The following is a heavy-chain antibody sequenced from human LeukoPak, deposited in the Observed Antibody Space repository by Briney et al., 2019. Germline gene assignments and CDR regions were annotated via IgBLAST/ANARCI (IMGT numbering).Heavy chain of an antibody. CDR2: ISGSGGST. J-gene: IGHJ4*02. V-gene: IGHV3-23*01. Sequence: GGTLRLSCAASGFTFSSYGMSWVRQAPGKGLEWVSAISGSGGSTYYADSVKGRFTISRDNSKNTLYLQMNSLRAEDTAVYYCAKPAISSRGWYYDYWGQGTLVTVSS. D-gene: IGHD6-19*01. CDR1: GFTFSSYG. CDR3: AKPAISSRGWYYDY.